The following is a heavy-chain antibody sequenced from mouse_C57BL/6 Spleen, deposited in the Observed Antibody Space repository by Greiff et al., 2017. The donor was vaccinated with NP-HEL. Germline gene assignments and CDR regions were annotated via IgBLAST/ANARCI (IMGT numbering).Heavy chain of an antibody. J-gene: IGHJ2*01. Sequence: EVHLVESEGGLVQPGSSMKLSCTASGFTFSDYYMAWVRQVPEKGLEWVANINYDGSSTYYLDSLKSRFIISRDNAKNILYLQMSSLKSEDTATYYCARVDTTVVARGYFDYWGQGTTLTVSS. V-gene: IGHV5-16*01. CDR2: INYDGSST. D-gene: IGHD1-1*01. CDR1: GFTFSDYY. CDR3: ARVDTTVVARGYFDY.